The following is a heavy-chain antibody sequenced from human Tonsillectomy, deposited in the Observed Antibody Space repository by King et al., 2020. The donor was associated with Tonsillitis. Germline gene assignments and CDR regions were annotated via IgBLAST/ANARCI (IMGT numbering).Heavy chain of an antibody. J-gene: IGHJ4*02. V-gene: IGHV3-30*18. CDR3: AKDPALGYCSSTSCYAFDY. D-gene: IGHD2-2*01. Sequence: QLVQSGGGVVQPGRSLRLSCAASGFTFSTYGMHWVRQAPGKGLEWVAVITDDGSNEYYADSVKGRFTVSRDNSKNTLYLQMNSLRAEDTAIYYCAKDPALGYCSSTSCYAFDYWGQGTLVTVSS. CDR1: GFTFSTYG. CDR2: ITDDGSNE.